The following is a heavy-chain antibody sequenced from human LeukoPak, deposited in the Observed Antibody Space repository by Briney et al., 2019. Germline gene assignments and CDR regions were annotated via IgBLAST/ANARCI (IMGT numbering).Heavy chain of an antibody. CDR2: IYSGDSP. CDR3: ATVGGYGSHFDN. Sequence: GGSLRLSCAASGFSVSSKYLSWVRKARGKGLECVSIIYSGDSPYYADSVKGRFTVSRDNSKNTLFLQMNSLRAEDTAVYYCATVGGYGSHFDNWGQGTLVTVSS. D-gene: IGHD5-12*01. V-gene: IGHV3-53*01. CDR1: GFSVSSKY. J-gene: IGHJ4*02.